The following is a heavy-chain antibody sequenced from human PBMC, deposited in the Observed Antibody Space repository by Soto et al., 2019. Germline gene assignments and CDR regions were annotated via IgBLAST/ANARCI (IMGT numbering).Heavy chain of an antibody. D-gene: IGHD5-18*01. CDR3: XXXXXXSAYNFAHGIXXXXXDF. V-gene: IGHV4-4*07. Sequence: QVRLQESGPGLLKPSETLSLTCTVSGGSINTFYWSWVRQPAGKGLEWIGRIFSSGSTSFNPSLVSRVAMXXXTSKNHFSLNLNSXXXADMAVYYXXXXXXXSAYNFAHGIXXXXXDFWGQG. CDR2: IFSSGST. J-gene: IGHJ4*02. CDR1: GGSINTFY.